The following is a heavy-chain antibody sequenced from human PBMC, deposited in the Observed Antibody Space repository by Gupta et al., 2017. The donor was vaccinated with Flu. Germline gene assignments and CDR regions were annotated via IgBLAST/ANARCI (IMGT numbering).Heavy chain of an antibody. D-gene: IGHD6-13*01. V-gene: IGHV4-31*02. CDR3: ASKSPLPYSSSWYYFDY. Sequence: YNPSLKSRVTISVDTSKNQFSLKLSSVTAADTAVYYCASKSPLPYSSSWYYFDYWGQGTLVTVSS. J-gene: IGHJ4*02.